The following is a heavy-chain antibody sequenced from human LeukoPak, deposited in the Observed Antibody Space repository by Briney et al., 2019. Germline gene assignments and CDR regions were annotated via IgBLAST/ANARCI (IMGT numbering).Heavy chain of an antibody. CDR1: GGSISSYY. CDR2: IYTSGST. CDR3: ARVKYSSGWYGY. V-gene: IGHV4-4*07. Sequence: SETLSLTCTFSGGSISSYYWSWIRQPAGKGLEWIGRIYTSGSTNYNPSLKSRVTISVDTSKNQFSLKLSSVTAADTAVYYCARVKYSSGWYGYWGQGTLVTVSS. D-gene: IGHD6-19*01. J-gene: IGHJ4*02.